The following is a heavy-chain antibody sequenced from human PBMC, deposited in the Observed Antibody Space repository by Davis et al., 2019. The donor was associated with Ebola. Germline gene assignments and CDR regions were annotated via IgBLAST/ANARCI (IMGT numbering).Heavy chain of an antibody. CDR2: INPHSADT. J-gene: IGHJ4*02. CDR1: GYTFTDYY. CDR3: ARQRYPLDY. V-gene: IGHV1-2*02. D-gene: IGHD3-16*01. Sequence: ASVKVSCKASGYTFTDYYIHWVRQAPGQGLEWMGSINPHSADTDYAQKFKGRVTMTRDTSIATAYMELSGLDSDDTAVYFCARQRYPLDYWGQGTLVTVSS.